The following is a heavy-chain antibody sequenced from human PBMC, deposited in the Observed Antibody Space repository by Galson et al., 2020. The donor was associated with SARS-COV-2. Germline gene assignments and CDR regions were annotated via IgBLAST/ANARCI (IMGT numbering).Heavy chain of an antibody. CDR1: GGSISTTSYF. D-gene: IGHD3-3*02. V-gene: IGHV4-39*07. CDR2: IYYSGTT. CDR3: ARTFLASGQLDY. Sequence: SETLSLTCTVSGGSISTTSYFWGWIRQPPGKGLEWIGTIYYSGTTYYNPSLRSRVTISVDTSKNQFSLKLTSVTAADTAVYYCARTFLASGQLDYWGQGTLVTVSS. J-gene: IGHJ4*02.